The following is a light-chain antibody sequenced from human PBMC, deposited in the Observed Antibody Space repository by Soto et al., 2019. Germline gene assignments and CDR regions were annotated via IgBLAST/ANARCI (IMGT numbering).Light chain of an antibody. CDR3: QQYYSTPLT. V-gene: IGKV4-1*01. J-gene: IGKJ4*01. CDR1: QNDLYSSNNKNY. Sequence: DIVMTQSPDSLTVSLGERTTINCKSSQNDLYSSNNKNYLAWFQQKPGQPPKLLIYWASTRESGVPDRFSGSGSGTDFTLTISILQAEDVALYYCQQYYSTPLTFGGGTKVEIK. CDR2: WAS.